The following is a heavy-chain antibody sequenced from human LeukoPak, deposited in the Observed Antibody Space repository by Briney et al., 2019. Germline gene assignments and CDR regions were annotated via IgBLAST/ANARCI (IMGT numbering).Heavy chain of an antibody. CDR3: ARGRDSYTNSYRFDP. J-gene: IGHJ5*02. CDR2: IHYSGST. V-gene: IGHV4-59*01. CDR1: GGSISSFY. D-gene: IGHD6-6*01. Sequence: KPSETLSLTCTVSGGSISSFYWNWIRQPPEKGLEWIGYIHYSGSTNYNSSLKSRVTISVDTSKNQFSLKLRSVTAADTAVYYCARGRDSYTNSYRFDPWGQGTLVTVSS.